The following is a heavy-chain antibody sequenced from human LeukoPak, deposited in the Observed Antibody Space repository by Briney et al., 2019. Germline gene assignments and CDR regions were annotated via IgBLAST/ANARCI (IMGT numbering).Heavy chain of an antibody. CDR3: ARGQGLERRDLGVDY. CDR1: GGSISSYY. J-gene: IGHJ4*02. CDR2: IYTSGST. V-gene: IGHV4-4*07. D-gene: IGHD1-1*01. Sequence: SETLSLTCTVSGGSISSYYWSWIRQPAGKGLEWIGRIYTSGSTNYNPSLKSRVTISVDTSKNQFSLKLSSVTAADTAVYYCARGQGLERRDLGVDYWGQGTLVTVSS.